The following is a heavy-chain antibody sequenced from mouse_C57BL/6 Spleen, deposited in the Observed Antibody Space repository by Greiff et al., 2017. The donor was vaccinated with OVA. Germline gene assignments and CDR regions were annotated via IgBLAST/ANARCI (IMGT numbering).Heavy chain of an antibody. CDR2: IDPSDSET. J-gene: IGHJ4*01. V-gene: IGHV1-52*01. D-gene: IGHD1-1*01. Sequence: VQLQQPGAELVRPGSSVKLSCKASGYTFTSYWMQWVKQRPIQGLEWIGNIDPSDSETNYNQKFKDKATLTVDKSSSTAYMQLSSLTSKDSAFYYCAREVIDYGSSLYYYARDYWGQGTSVTVSS. CDR3: AREVIDYGSSLYYYARDY. CDR1: GYTFTSYW.